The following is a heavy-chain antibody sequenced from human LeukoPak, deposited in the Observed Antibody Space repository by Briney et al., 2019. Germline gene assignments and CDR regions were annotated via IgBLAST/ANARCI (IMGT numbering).Heavy chain of an antibody. J-gene: IGHJ4*02. Sequence: SETLSLTCTVSGDSISNYNWNWIRQPPGKGLEWIGCIYYRGNTNYNPSLKSRLTISADTSKSQFSLRVTSVTAADTAMYYCARARTRGNNWYFDYWGQGTVVIVSS. V-gene: IGHV4-59*01. D-gene: IGHD1-1*01. CDR3: ARARTRGNNWYFDY. CDR1: GDSISNYN. CDR2: IYYRGNT.